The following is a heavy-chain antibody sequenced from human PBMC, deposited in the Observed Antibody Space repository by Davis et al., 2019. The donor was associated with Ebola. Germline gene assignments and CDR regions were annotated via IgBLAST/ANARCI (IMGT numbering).Heavy chain of an antibody. J-gene: IGHJ6*02. CDR3: ARKSHRGIRYGRDV. CDR1: GFSLSTSGMC. V-gene: IGHV2-70*11. D-gene: IGHD5-18*01. CDR2: IDWDDDK. Sequence: SGPTLVKPTQTLTLTCTFSGFSLSTSGMCVSWIRQPPGKALEWLARIDWDDDKYYSTSLKTRLTIAKDASKTLVVLTMTNMDPVDTATYYCARKSHRGIRYGRDVWGQGTTVTVSS.